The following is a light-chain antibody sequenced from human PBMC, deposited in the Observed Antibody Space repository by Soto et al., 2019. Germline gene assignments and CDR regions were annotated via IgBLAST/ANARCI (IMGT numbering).Light chain of an antibody. J-gene: IGLJ2*01. V-gene: IGLV2-14*03. CDR1: SSDVGGYNY. CDR3: SSYTTSSTLI. CDR2: DVS. Sequence: QAVVTQPASVSGSPGQSITISCTGTSSDVGGYNYVSWYPHHPGKAPKLMIYDVSNRPSGVSNRFSGSKSGNTASLTISGLQAEDEADYYCSSYTTSSTLIFGGGTKLTVL.